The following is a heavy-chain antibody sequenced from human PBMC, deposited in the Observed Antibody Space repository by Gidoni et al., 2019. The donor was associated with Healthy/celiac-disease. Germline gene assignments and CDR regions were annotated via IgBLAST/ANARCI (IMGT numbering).Heavy chain of an antibody. V-gene: IGHV3-30*18. CDR2: ISYDGSNK. D-gene: IGHD3-16*02. Sequence: QVQLVESGGGVVQPGRSLRLSCAASGFTFSSYGMHWFRQAPGKGLEWVAVISYDGSNKYYADSVKGRFTISRDNSKNTLYLQMNSLRAEDTAVYYCAKDGLGRYLGELSFWFDYWGQGTLVTVSS. CDR1: GFTFSSYG. J-gene: IGHJ4*02. CDR3: AKDGLGRYLGELSFWFDY.